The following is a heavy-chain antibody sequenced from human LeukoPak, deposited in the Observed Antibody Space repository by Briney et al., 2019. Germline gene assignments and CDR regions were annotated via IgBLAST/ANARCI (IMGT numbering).Heavy chain of an antibody. CDR3: AKGRVVAGSKSLTYHWFDP. CDR1: GYTFTSYD. D-gene: IGHD6-19*01. V-gene: IGHV1-2*02. J-gene: IGHJ5*02. Sequence: ASVKVSCKASGYTFTSYDINWVRQATGQGLEWMGWINPNSGGTKYAQKFQGRVTMTRDTSITTAYMGLSRLRSDDTAVYYCAKGRVVAGSKSLTYHWFDPWGQGTLVTVSS. CDR2: INPNSGGT.